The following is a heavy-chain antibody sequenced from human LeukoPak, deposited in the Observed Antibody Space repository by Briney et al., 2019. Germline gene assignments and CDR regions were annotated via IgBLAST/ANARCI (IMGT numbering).Heavy chain of an antibody. CDR3: ARVMTAVVY. CDR1: GFTFSSYG. J-gene: IGHJ4*02. Sequence: GGSLRLSCAASGFTFSSYGMHWVRQAPGKGLEWVAVISYDGSNKYYADSVKGRFTISRDNSKNTLYLQMGSLRPEDMAVYYCARVMTAVVYWGQGTLVTVSS. V-gene: IGHV3-30*03. CDR2: ISYDGSNK. D-gene: IGHD4-23*01.